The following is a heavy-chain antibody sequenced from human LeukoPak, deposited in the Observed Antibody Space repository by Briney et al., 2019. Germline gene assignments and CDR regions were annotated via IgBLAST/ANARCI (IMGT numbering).Heavy chain of an antibody. J-gene: IGHJ6*02. CDR3: ARSDVMLSGGMDV. V-gene: IGHV1-46*01. CDR2: INPSGGSP. Sequence: ASVTVSCKASGYTFTNNYMHWVRRAPGQGLQWMGIINPSGGSPIYAQKFQGRVTMTRDTSTSTVYMELSSLRSEDTAIYYCARSDVMLSGGMDVWGQGTTVTVSS. D-gene: IGHD2-8*01. CDR1: GYTFTNNY.